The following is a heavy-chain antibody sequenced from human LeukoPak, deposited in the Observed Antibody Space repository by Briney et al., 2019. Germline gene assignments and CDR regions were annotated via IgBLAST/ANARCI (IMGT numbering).Heavy chain of an antibody. CDR2: IYYSGST. CDR1: GGSISSSSYY. CDR3: ARHAPPSYSGSYWRTRYYFDY. V-gene: IGHV4-39*01. Sequence: PSETLSLTCTVSGGSISSSSYYWGWIRQPPGKGLEWIGSIYYSGSTYYNPSLKSRVTISVDTSKNQFSLKLSSVTAADTAVYYCARHAPPSYSGSYWRTRYYFDYWGQGTLVTVSS. J-gene: IGHJ4*02. D-gene: IGHD1-26*01.